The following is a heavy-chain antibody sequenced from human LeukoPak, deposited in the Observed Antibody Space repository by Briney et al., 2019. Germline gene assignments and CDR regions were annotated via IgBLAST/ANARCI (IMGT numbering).Heavy chain of an antibody. CDR2: LRFSSSYI. CDR1: WFTYSRYI. V-gene: IGHV3-21*01. J-gene: IGHJ4*02. CDR3: ARGGGEIWNGNY. D-gene: IGHD1-1*01. Sequence: PGGSLRHSCAASWFTYSRYIMSGVPPAPEEGRECVSYLRFSSSYIFYADSVKGRLNIPRENAKNSLYLQRHSLRAEDTAVYYCARGGGEIWNGNYWGEGTLVTVSS.